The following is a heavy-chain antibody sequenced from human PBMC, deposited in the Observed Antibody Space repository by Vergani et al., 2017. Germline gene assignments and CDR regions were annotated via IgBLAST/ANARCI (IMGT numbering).Heavy chain of an antibody. CDR1: GGSFSGYY. CDR3: ARERGGGIAVAGTGRNDAFDI. CDR2: INHSGST. J-gene: IGHJ3*02. D-gene: IGHD6-19*01. V-gene: IGHV4-34*01. Sequence: QVQLQQWGAGLLKPSETLSLTCAVYGGSFSGYYWSWIRQPPGKGLEWIGEINHSGSTNYNPSLNSRVTISVDTSKNQFSLKLSSVTAADTAVYYCARERGGGIAVAGTGRNDAFDIWGQGTMVTVSS.